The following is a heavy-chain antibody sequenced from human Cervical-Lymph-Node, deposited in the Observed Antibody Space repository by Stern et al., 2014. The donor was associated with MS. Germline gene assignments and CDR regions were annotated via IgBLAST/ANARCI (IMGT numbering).Heavy chain of an antibody. CDR1: GFKFSIYW. V-gene: IGHV5-51*01. J-gene: IGHJ4*02. Sequence: EVQLVQSGAELIRPGESLKISCKGSGFKFSIYWIAWVRQMPGKGLEWMGIIYPGDSETSYSPSFKGQVTMSADKSPSTAYLQWSSLNASDTAMYFCARQTTAWASDVWGQGTLVTVSS. D-gene: IGHD1-14*01. CDR2: IYPGDSET. CDR3: ARQTTAWASDV.